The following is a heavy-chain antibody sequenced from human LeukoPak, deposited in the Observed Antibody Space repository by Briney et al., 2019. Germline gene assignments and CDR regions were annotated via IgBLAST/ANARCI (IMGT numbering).Heavy chain of an antibody. J-gene: IGHJ4*02. CDR2: IQPDGSEK. CDR3: ARGLMGGYPHFDY. CDR1: GFTFNTHW. V-gene: IGHV3-7*03. Sequence: GGSLRLSCAASGFTFNTHWMTWVRQAPGKGLEWVATIQPDGSEKYYSDSVKGRFTISRDNAKNSVYLQMNSLRAEDTALYYCARGLMGGYPHFDYWGQGTLVTVSS. D-gene: IGHD3-22*01.